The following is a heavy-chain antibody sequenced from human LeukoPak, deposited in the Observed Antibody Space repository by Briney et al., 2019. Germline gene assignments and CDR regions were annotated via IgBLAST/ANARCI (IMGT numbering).Heavy chain of an antibody. CDR1: GYSFINYW. J-gene: IGHJ3*01. Sequence: GESLKISCKGSGYSFINYWIGWVRQMPGKGLEWMGVIYPGNSDARYSPSFQGQVTISADKSISTAYLQWSSLKASDTAMFYCARSGQYHYGSGSCYDAFDFWGRGTMVTVSS. D-gene: IGHD3-10*01. V-gene: IGHV5-51*01. CDR3: ARSGQYHYGSGSCYDAFDF. CDR2: IYPGNSDA.